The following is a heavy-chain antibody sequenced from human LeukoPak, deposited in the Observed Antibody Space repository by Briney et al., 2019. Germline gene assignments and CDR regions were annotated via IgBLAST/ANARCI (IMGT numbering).Heavy chain of an antibody. D-gene: IGHD3-22*01. CDR3: TYYDSSGRFDY. J-gene: IGHJ4*02. V-gene: IGHV3-73*01. Sequence: PGGSLRLSCAASGFTFSGSAMHWVRQASGKGLEWVGRIRSKANSYATAYAASVKGRFTISRDDSKNTAYLQMNSLKTEDTAVYYCTYYDSSGRFDYWGQGTLVTVSS. CDR1: GFTFSGSA. CDR2: IRSKANSYAT.